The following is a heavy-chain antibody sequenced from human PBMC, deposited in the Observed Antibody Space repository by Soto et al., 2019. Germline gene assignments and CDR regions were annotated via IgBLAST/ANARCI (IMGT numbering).Heavy chain of an antibody. V-gene: IGHV4-31*03. CDR2: FYSSGSI. Sequence: SETLSLTCFVSGYSITAGGYYWSWIRHHPGKGLEWIGSFYSSGSIIYNPSLRSRVSISGDTSSNQFSMSLTSVTAADPARYYCARMYSSGSGWFHPWGQGTLFTVSS. CDR1: GYSITAGGYY. CDR3: ARMYSSGSGWFHP. D-gene: IGHD6-19*01. J-gene: IGHJ5*02.